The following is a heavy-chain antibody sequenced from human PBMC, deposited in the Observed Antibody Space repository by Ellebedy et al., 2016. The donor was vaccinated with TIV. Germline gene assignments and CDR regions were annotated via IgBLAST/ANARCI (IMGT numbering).Heavy chain of an antibody. CDR3: AREGFIGSYSSSTYYFDN. D-gene: IGHD2-21*01. CDR2: IFYSGTT. J-gene: IGHJ4*02. V-gene: IGHV4-39*07. CDR1: GGSISSSKFY. Sequence: GSLRLSCTVSGGSISSSKFYWGWIRQPPGQGLEWIGSIFYSGTTYYNPSLERPVTISLDTSKNRFSLKLSSVTAADTAIYYSAREGFIGSYSSSTYYFDNWGQGTLLTVSS.